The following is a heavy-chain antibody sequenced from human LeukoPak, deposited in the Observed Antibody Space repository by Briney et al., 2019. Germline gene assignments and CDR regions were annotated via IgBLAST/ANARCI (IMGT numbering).Heavy chain of an antibody. CDR2: LSGSAGGT. J-gene: IGHJ4*02. V-gene: IGHV3-23*01. D-gene: IGHD3-16*02. CDR3: AKRGVVVRVFLVGFHREAYYFDS. Sequence: GGSLRLSCGVSGITLSNYAMSWVRQAPGKGLEWVAGLSGSAGGTTYADSVKGRFTISRDNSKNTLSLQMDRLRAEDTAVYFCAKRGVVVRVFLVGFHREAYYFDSWGQGAQVTVSS. CDR1: GITLSNYA.